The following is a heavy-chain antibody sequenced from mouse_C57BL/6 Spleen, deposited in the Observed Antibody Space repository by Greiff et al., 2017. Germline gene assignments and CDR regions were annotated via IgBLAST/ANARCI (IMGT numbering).Heavy chain of an antibody. D-gene: IGHD1-2*01. CDR1: GYTFTSYW. Sequence: QVQLQQPGAELVRPGTSVKLSCKASGYTFTSYWMHWVKQRPGQGLEWIGLIDPSDSYTNYNQKFKGKATLTVDTSSSTAYMQLSSLTSEDSAVYYCARGYTAYFDYWGQGTTLTVSS. CDR3: ARGYTAYFDY. J-gene: IGHJ2*01. CDR2: IDPSDSYT. V-gene: IGHV1-59*01.